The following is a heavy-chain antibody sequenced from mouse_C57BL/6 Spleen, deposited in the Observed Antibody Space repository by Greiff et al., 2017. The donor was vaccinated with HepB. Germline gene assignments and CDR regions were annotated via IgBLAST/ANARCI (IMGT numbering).Heavy chain of an antibody. Sequence: VQLQQSGPGLVKPSQSLSLTCSVTGYSITSGYYWNWIRQFPGNKLEWMGYISYDGSNNYNPSLKNRISITRDTSKNQFFLKLNSVTTEDTATYYCARGDGRYYFDDWGQGTTLTVSS. D-gene: IGHD2-3*01. V-gene: IGHV3-6*01. J-gene: IGHJ2*01. CDR3: ARGDGRYYFDD. CDR2: ISYDGSN. CDR1: GYSITSGYY.